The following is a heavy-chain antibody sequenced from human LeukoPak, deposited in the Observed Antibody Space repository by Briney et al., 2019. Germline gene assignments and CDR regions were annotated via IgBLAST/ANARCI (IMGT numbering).Heavy chain of an antibody. CDR2: IYYTGST. Sequence: SETLSLTCTVSGGSISSSSYYWGWVRQPPGKGLEWIGNIYYTGSTYYNPPLESRVTISVDTSKNQFSLKLRSVTAADTAVYYCARHPNYYDSSANLWGQGTLVTVSS. D-gene: IGHD3-22*01. CDR1: GGSISSSSYY. V-gene: IGHV4-39*01. CDR3: ARHPNYYDSSANL. J-gene: IGHJ5*02.